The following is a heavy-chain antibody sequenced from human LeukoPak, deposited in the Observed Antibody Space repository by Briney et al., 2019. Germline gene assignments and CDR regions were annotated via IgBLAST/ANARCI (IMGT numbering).Heavy chain of an antibody. D-gene: IGHD3-16*02. CDR3: VKVHTHYVWGSYRYSAFDI. CDR2: ISGSDGTT. V-gene: IGHV3-23*01. J-gene: IGHJ3*02. Sequence: GGSLRLSCAASGFTFSSYAMSWVRQAPGKGLEWVSVISGSDGTTYYADSVKGRLTISRDNSKNTLYLQMNSLRAEDTAVYYCVKVHTHYVWGSYRYSAFDIWGQGTMVTVSS. CDR1: GFTFSSYA.